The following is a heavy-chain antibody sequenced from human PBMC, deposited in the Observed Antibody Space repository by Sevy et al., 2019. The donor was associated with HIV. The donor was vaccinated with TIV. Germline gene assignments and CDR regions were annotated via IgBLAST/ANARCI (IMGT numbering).Heavy chain of an antibody. CDR2: ISASGGYT. Sequence: GESLKISCAASTFTFHTYVMSWVRQAPEKGLEWVSTISASGGYTYYADSVKGRFTISRDNSKNTVYLQMNSLRDEDTAVYYCAYYDSSVLNYFDYWGQGTLVTVSS. D-gene: IGHD3-22*01. V-gene: IGHV3-23*01. CDR3: AYYDSSVLNYFDY. J-gene: IGHJ4*02. CDR1: TFTFHTYV.